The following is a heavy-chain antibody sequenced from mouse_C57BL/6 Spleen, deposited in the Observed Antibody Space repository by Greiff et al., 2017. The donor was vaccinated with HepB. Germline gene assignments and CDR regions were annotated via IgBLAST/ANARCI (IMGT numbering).Heavy chain of an antibody. CDR3: TRDRAYYSNYGAMDY. CDR1: GFTFSSYA. D-gene: IGHD2-5*01. CDR2: ISSGGDYI. J-gene: IGHJ4*01. V-gene: IGHV5-9-1*02. Sequence: EVKLVESGEGLVKPGGSLKLSCAASGFTFSSYAMSWVRQTPEKRLEWVAYISSGGDYIYYADTVKGRFTISRDNARNTLYLQMSSLKSEDTAMYYCTRDRAYYSNYGAMDYWGQGTSVTVSS.